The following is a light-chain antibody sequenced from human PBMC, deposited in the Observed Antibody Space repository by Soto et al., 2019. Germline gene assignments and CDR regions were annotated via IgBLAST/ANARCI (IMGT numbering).Light chain of an antibody. J-gene: IGLJ1*01. CDR3: CSFTSSNTHV. Sequence: QSALTQPASVSGSPGQSITISCTGTISDVGGYNYVSWYQQHPGKAPKLMIYDVSKRPSGVPDRFSGSKSGNTASLTISGLQAEDEADYYCCSFTSSNTHVFGTGTKLTVL. V-gene: IGLV2-14*01. CDR2: DVS. CDR1: ISDVGGYNY.